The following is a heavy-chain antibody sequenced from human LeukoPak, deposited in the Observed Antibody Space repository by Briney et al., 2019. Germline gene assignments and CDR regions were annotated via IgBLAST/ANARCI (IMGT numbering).Heavy chain of an antibody. J-gene: IGHJ4*02. V-gene: IGHV1-2*02. Sequence: ASVKVSCKASGYTFTGYYMHWVRQAPGQGLEWMGWINPNSGGTNYAQKFQGRVTMTRDTSISTACMELSRLRSDDTAVYYCARDISGSYPAYYFDYWGQGTLVTVSS. CDR1: GYTFTGYY. CDR2: INPNSGGT. D-gene: IGHD1-26*01. CDR3: ARDISGSYPAYYFDY.